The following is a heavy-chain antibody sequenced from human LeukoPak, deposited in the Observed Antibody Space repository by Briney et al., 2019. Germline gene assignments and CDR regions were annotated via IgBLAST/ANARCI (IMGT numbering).Heavy chain of an antibody. D-gene: IGHD5-18*01. CDR1: GFTFSIYA. CDR3: AREGDTAMTAGYYYYMHV. Sequence: PGGSLRLSCAASGFTFSIYAMHWVRQAPGKGLEWVAVISYDGSNKYYADSAKGRFTISRDNSKNTLYLQMNSLRAEDTAVYYCAREGDTAMTAGYYYYMHVWGKGTTVTVSS. V-gene: IGHV3-30*04. J-gene: IGHJ6*03. CDR2: ISYDGSNK.